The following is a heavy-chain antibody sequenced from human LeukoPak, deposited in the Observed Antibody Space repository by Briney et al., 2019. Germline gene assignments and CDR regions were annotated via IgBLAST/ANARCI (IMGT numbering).Heavy chain of an antibody. CDR2: MNPNSGNT. D-gene: IGHD5-18*01. J-gene: IGHJ4*02. Sequence: ASVKVSCKASGYTFTSYDINWVRQATGQGLEWMGWMNPNSGNTGYAQKFQGRVTITRNTSISTAYMALSSLRSEDTAVYYCARGGYSYGYPFDYWGQGTLVTVSS. CDR3: ARGGYSYGYPFDY. V-gene: IGHV1-8*03. CDR1: GYTFTSYD.